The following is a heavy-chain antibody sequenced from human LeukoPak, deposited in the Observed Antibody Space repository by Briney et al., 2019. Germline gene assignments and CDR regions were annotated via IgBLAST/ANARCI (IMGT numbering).Heavy chain of an antibody. CDR3: TRHVHNYGIDY. J-gene: IGHJ4*02. D-gene: IGHD5-18*01. V-gene: IGHV4-39*01. CDR1: GGSISSSSYY. Sequence: SETPSLTCTVSGGSISSSSYYWGWFRQPPGKGLEWIANINYGGSTYYNPSLKSRVTISADTSKSQFSLKLSSVTAADTAVYYCTRHVHNYGIDYWGQGTLVTVSS. CDR2: INYGGST.